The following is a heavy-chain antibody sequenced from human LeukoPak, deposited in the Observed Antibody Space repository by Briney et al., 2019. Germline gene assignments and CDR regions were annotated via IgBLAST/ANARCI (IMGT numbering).Heavy chain of an antibody. CDR2: IIPIFGTA. J-gene: IGHJ5*02. Sequence: GASVKVSCKASGGTFSSYAISWVRQAPGQGLEWMGGIIPIFGTANYAQKFQGRVTITADESTSTAYMELSSLRSEDTAVYYCARVGLAVRPGNWFDPWGQGTLVTVSS. CDR1: GGTFSSYA. CDR3: ARVGLAVRPGNWFDP. V-gene: IGHV1-69*13. D-gene: IGHD6-19*01.